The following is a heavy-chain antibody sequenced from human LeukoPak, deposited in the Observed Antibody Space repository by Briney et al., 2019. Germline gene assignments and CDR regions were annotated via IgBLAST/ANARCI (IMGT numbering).Heavy chain of an antibody. CDR1: GGSISSYY. V-gene: IGHV4-4*07. J-gene: IGHJ6*02. CDR2: IYTSGST. CDR3: ARDLSDFWSGYYTDYYYYGMDV. D-gene: IGHD3-3*01. Sequence: SETLSLTCTVSGGSISSYYWSWIRQPAGKGLEWIGRIYTSGSTNYNPSLKSRVTMSVDTSKNQFSLKLSSVTAADTAVYYCARDLSDFWSGYYTDYYYYGMDVWGQGTTVTVSS.